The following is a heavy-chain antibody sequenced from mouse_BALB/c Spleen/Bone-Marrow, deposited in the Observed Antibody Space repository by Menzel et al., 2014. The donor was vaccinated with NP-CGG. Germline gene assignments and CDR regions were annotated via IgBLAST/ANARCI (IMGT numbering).Heavy chain of an antibody. J-gene: IGHJ4*01. CDR3: ARYYNGSSYAMDY. CDR1: GFNIKDTY. Sequence: EVQLVESGAELVKPGASVKLSCTASGFNIKDTYMHWVKQRPEQGLEWIGRIDPANGNTKYDPKFQGKATITADTSSNTAYLQLSSLTSEDTAVYYCARYYNGSSYAMDYWGQGTSVTVSS. V-gene: IGHV14-3*02. D-gene: IGHD1-1*01. CDR2: IDPANGNT.